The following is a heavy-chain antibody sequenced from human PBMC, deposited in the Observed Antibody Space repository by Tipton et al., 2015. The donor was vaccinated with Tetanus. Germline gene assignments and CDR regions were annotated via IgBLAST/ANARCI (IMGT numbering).Heavy chain of an antibody. Sequence: GLVKPSETLSLTCTVSGGSINSGTYSWGWIRQPPGKGLEWIGSVYNSGGTYYNPSLKSRVTISLDTSKTHFYLNLSSVTAADTAVYYCARPIKQWLVPVDSWGQGTLVTVSS. J-gene: IGHJ4*02. V-gene: IGHV4-39*02. CDR1: GGSINSGTYS. CDR2: VYNSGGT. D-gene: IGHD6-19*01. CDR3: ARPIKQWLVPVDS.